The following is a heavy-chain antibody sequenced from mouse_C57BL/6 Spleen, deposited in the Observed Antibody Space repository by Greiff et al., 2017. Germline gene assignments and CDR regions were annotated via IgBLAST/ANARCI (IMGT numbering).Heavy chain of an antibody. D-gene: IGHD1-1*01. CDR1: GYTFTSYW. V-gene: IGHV1-64*01. CDR3: ARGVYYNGSSPYFGD. Sequence: QVQLQQPGAELVKPGASVKLSCKASGYTFTSYWMHWVKQRPGQGLEWIGMIHPNSGSTNYNEKFKSKATLTVDKSSSTAYMQLSSLTSEDSAVYYCARGVYYNGSSPYFGDWGQGTTLTVSS. J-gene: IGHJ2*01. CDR2: IHPNSGST.